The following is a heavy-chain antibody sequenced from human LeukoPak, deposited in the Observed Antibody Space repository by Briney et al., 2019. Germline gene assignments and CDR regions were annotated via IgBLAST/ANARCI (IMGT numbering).Heavy chain of an antibody. CDR2: IYYSGST. CDR1: GGSFSGYY. V-gene: IGHV4-59*01. CDR3: ARSHPRIFGMDV. D-gene: IGHD2-15*01. Sequence: SETLSLTCAVYGGSFSGYYWSWIRQPPGKGLEWIGYIYYSGSTNYNPSLKSRVTISVDTSKNQFSLKLSSVTAADTAVYYCARSHPRIFGMDVWGQGTTVTVSS. J-gene: IGHJ6*02.